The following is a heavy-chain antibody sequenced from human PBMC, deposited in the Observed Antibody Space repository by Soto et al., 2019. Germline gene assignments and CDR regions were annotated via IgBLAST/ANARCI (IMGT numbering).Heavy chain of an antibody. CDR2: IIPIFGTA. D-gene: IGHD6-13*01. J-gene: IGHJ6*02. V-gene: IGHV1-69*12. CDR1: GGTFSSYA. Sequence: QVQLVQSGAEVKTPGSSVKVSCKASGGTFSSYAISWVRQAPGQGLEWMGGIIPIFGTADYAQKFQCRVTITADESRSTAYMELSSLRSEDTAVYYCAIHIAAAGPPHSPRYHYGMDVWGQGTTVTVSS. CDR3: AIHIAAAGPPHSPRYHYGMDV.